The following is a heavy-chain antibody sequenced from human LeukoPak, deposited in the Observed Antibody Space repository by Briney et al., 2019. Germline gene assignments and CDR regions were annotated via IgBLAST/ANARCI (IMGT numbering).Heavy chain of an antibody. CDR3: ARLDSGGSWYSVGAFDI. Sequence: SETLSLTCAVSGYSISSGYYWGWIRQPPGKGLEWIGSIYHSGSTYYNPSLKSRITISVDTSKNQFSLKLSSVTAADTAVYYCARLDSGGSWYSVGAFDIWGQGTMVTVSS. CDR2: IYHSGST. J-gene: IGHJ3*02. CDR1: GYSISSGYY. V-gene: IGHV4-38-2*01. D-gene: IGHD2-15*01.